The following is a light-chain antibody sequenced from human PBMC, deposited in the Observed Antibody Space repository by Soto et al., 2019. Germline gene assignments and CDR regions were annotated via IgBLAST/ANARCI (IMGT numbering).Light chain of an antibody. CDR1: QSVSSSY. J-gene: IGKJ1*01. CDR3: QQYGSSPPG. V-gene: IGKV3-20*01. Sequence: EIALTQSPGTLSLSPGERATLSCRASQSVSSSYLAWYQQKPGQAPRLLIYGASSRATGIPDRFSGSGSGTDFTLTISRLEPVDFAVYYCQQYGSSPPGFGQGTKVEIK. CDR2: GAS.